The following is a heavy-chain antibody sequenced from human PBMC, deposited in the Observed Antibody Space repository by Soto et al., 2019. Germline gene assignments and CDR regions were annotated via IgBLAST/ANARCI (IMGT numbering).Heavy chain of an antibody. CDR2: ISYDGGNK. D-gene: IGHD4-17*01. V-gene: IGHV3-30-3*01. CDR1: GFSFTSYA. Sequence: GGSLRLSCAASGFSFTSYAMHWVRQAPGKGLEWVAFISYDGGNKYYADSVKGRFTFSRDNSNNTLYLLMNSLRADDTAVYYCARENGDYGFDYWGQGTLVTVSS. CDR3: ARENGDYGFDY. J-gene: IGHJ4*02.